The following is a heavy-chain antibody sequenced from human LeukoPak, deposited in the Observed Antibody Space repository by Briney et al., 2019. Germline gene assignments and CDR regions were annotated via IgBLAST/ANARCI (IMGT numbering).Heavy chain of an antibody. Sequence: SETLSLTCAVYGGSFSDYYWTWIRQSPGKGLEWIGEINHSGSTNYNPSLKSRVAISADTSKSQFSLNVSSVTAADTAVYYCARDKIVMVAGGVWEYYYGLDVWGQGTTVTVSS. CDR2: INHSGST. J-gene: IGHJ6*02. V-gene: IGHV4-34*01. CDR3: ARDKIVMVAGGVWEYYYGLDV. D-gene: IGHD2-15*01. CDR1: GGSFSDYY.